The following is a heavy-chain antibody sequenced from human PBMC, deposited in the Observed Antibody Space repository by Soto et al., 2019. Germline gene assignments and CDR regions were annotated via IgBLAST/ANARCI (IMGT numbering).Heavy chain of an antibody. CDR2: ISAYNGNT. D-gene: IGHD3-16*02. Sequence: QVQLVQSGAEVKKPGASVKVSCKASGYTFTSYGISWVRQVPGQGLEWMGWISAYNGNTNYAQKLQGRVTMTTDTSTSTAYMELRSLRSDDTAVYYCARDSPHSIVNYYYYYGMDVWGQGTTVTVS. CDR3: ARDSPHSIVNYYYYYGMDV. J-gene: IGHJ6*02. V-gene: IGHV1-18*01. CDR1: GYTFTSYG.